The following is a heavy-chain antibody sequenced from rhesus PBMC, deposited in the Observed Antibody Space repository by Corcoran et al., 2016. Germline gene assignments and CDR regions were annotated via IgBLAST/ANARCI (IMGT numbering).Heavy chain of an antibody. CDR3: ASSALTYYNIWTGYYTVDY. J-gene: IGHJ4*01. V-gene: IGHV4-65*01. CDR2: ISCRSGSP. CDR1: GGSVSSSNW. D-gene: IGHD3-3*01. Sequence: QVQLQESGPGLVKPSETLSLTCAVSGGSVSSSNWWSWIRPPPGKGLEWIGYISCRSGSPYSNPSLKSQVPISTDTSKNQFSLKLSSVTAADTAVYYCASSALTYYNIWTGYYTVDYWGQGVLVTVSS.